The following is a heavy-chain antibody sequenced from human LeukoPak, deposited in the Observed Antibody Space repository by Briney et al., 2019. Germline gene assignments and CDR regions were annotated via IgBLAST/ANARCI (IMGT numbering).Heavy chain of an antibody. V-gene: IGHV1-18*04. CDR2: ISAYNGST. CDR1: GYTFTSYG. J-gene: IGHJ4*02. D-gene: IGHD6-13*01. Sequence: ASVKVSCKASGYTFTSYGIRWVRQAPGQGLEWMGWISAYNGSTNYAQNLQGRVTMTTDTSTSTAYMELRSLRSDDTAFYYWAKGSSWYDYWGQGTLVTVSS. CDR3: AKGSSWYDY.